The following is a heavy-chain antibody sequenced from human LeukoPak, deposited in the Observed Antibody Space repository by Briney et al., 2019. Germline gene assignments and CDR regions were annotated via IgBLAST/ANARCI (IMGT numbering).Heavy chain of an antibody. CDR1: GGSISSYY. J-gene: IGHJ2*01. CDR2: IYYSGST. CDR3: ARDYYDSSGYYESYWYFDL. Sequence: SETLSLTCTVSGGSISSYYWSWIAQPPGKGLEWIGYIYYSGSTNYNPSLKSRVTISVDTSKNQFSLKLSSVTAADTAVYYCARDYYDSSGYYESYWYFDLWGRGTLVTVSS. V-gene: IGHV4-59*01. D-gene: IGHD3-22*01.